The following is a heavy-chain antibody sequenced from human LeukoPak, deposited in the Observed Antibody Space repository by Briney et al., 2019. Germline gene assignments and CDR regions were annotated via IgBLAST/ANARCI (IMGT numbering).Heavy chain of an antibody. Sequence: PSQTLSLTCGVSGASLSSYYWDWLRQSPGKGLEWIGYISDTGKTDSNASLKSRVTISLDTSKNQFSPTLKSVTAADSAVYYCATGYYEPFAAWGPGILVTVSS. D-gene: IGHD1-26*01. CDR3: ATGYYEPFAA. CDR2: ISDTGKT. CDR1: GASLSSYY. J-gene: IGHJ5*02. V-gene: IGHV4-59*01.